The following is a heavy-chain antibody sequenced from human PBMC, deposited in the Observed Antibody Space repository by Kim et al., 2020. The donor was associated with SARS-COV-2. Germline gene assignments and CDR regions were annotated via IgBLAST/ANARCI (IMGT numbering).Heavy chain of an antibody. CDR2: ISAYNGNT. CDR3: ARDRLIGVLRYFDWSSGDGMDV. CDR1: GYTFTSYG. Sequence: ASVKVSCKASGYTFTSYGISWVRQAPGQGLEWMGWISAYNGNTNYAQKLQGRVTMTTDTSTSTAYMELRSLRSDDTAVYYCARDRLIGVLRYFDWSSGDGMDVWGQGTTVTVSS. J-gene: IGHJ6*02. D-gene: IGHD3-9*01. V-gene: IGHV1-18*01.